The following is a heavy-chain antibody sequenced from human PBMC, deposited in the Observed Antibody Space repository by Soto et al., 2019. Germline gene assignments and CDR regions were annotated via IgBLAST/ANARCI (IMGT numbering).Heavy chain of an antibody. Sequence: GASVKVSCKASGYTFTSYAMHWVRQAPGQRLEWMGWINAGNGNTKYSQKFQGRVTITRDTSASTAYMELSSLRSEDTAVYYFARGTGSSGNDYWGQGTLFTVSS. CDR2: INAGNGNT. D-gene: IGHD1-26*01. J-gene: IGHJ4*02. CDR3: ARGTGSSGNDY. V-gene: IGHV1-3*01. CDR1: GYTFTSYA.